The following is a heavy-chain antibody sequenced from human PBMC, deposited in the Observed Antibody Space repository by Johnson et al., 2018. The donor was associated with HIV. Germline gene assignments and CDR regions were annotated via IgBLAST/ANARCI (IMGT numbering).Heavy chain of an antibody. CDR2: ISGCGGST. Sequence: VQLVESGGGVVQPGRSLRLSCAASGFTFSSYAMSWVRQAPGKGLEWVPAISGCGGSTYYADSEKGRFTISTDNVRNSVYLQINSLGVEDTGFYYCARAHLIFPKNAFDIWGQGTMVTVSS. D-gene: IGHD3-3*02. CDR1: GFTFSSYA. CDR3: ARAHLIFPKNAFDI. V-gene: IGHV3-23*04. J-gene: IGHJ3*02.